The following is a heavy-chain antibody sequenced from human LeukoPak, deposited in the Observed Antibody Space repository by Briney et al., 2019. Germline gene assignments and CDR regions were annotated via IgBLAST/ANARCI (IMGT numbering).Heavy chain of an antibody. Sequence: ASVKVSCKASGYTFTGYYMHWVRQAPGQGLEWMGWINPNSGGTNYAQKFQGRVTMTRDTSISTAYMELSRLRSDDTAVYYCARAPWASYYDILTGDYYYYYMDVWGKGTTVTVSS. CDR2: INPNSGGT. CDR3: ARAPWASYYDILTGDYYYYYMDV. V-gene: IGHV1-2*02. D-gene: IGHD3-9*01. CDR1: GYTFTGYY. J-gene: IGHJ6*03.